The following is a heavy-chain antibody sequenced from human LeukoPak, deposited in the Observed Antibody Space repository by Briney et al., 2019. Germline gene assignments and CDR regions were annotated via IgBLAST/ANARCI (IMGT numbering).Heavy chain of an antibody. J-gene: IGHJ5*02. Sequence: GASVKVSCKASGYTFTSYYIHWVRQAPGQGLEWMGIINPSGGSTSYAQKFQGRVTMTRDTSTSTVYMELSSLRSEDTAVYYCGKSAPSGFDPWGQGTLVTVSS. CDR3: GKSAPSGFDP. CDR2: INPSGGST. CDR1: GYTFTSYY. V-gene: IGHV1-46*01.